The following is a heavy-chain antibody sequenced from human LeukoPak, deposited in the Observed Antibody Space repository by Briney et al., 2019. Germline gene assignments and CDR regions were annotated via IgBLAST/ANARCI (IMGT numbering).Heavy chain of an antibody. J-gene: IGHJ4*02. CDR3: ARDDLEVPDFDY. Sequence: GGSLRLSCAASGFTFSSYSMNWVRQAPGKGLEWVSSISSSSSYIYYADSVKGRFTISRDSAKNSLYLQMNSLRAEDTAVYYCARDDLEVPDFDYWGQGTLVTVSS. CDR1: GFTFSSYS. V-gene: IGHV3-21*01. CDR2: ISSSSSYI. D-gene: IGHD3-10*01.